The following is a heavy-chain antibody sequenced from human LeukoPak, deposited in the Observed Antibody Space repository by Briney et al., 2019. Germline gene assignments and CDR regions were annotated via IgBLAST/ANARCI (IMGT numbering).Heavy chain of an antibody. CDR3: ARDGASIAAAGAFDY. CDR2: IKQDGSEK. V-gene: IGHV3-7*01. J-gene: IGHJ4*02. D-gene: IGHD6-13*01. Sequence: GGSLRLSCAASGFTFSSYWMSWVRQAPGKGLEWVANIKQDGSEKYYVDSVKGRFTISRDNAKNSLYLQMNGLRAEDTAVYYCARDGASIAAAGAFDYWGQGTLVTVSS. CDR1: GFTFSSYW.